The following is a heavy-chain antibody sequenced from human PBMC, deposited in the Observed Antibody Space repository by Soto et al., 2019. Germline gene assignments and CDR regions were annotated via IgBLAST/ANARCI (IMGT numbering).Heavy chain of an antibody. Sequence: QVQLVQSGAEVKKPGSSVKVSCKASGGTFSSYTISWVRQAPGQGLEWMGRIIPILGIANYAQKFQGRVTITADKSTSTAYMELSSLRSEDTAVYYCAREDRGYCSSTSCYAHNDYFPHWGQGTLVTVSS. CDR2: IIPILGIA. D-gene: IGHD2-2*01. V-gene: IGHV1-69*08. J-gene: IGHJ1*01. CDR3: AREDRGYCSSTSCYAHNDYFPH. CDR1: GGTFSSYT.